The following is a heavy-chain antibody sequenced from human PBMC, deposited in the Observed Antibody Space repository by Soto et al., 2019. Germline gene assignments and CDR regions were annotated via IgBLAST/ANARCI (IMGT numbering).Heavy chain of an antibody. CDR1: GGTFSSYT. Sequence: QVQLVQSGAEVKKPGSSVKVSCKASGGTFSSYTISWVRQAPGQGLEWMGRIIPILGIANYAQKFQGRVTITADKSTSTAYMELSSLRSEDTAVYYCARDHHCSGGSCYSSYWGQGTLVTVSS. V-gene: IGHV1-69*08. J-gene: IGHJ4*02. CDR3: ARDHHCSGGSCYSSY. D-gene: IGHD2-15*01. CDR2: IIPILGIA.